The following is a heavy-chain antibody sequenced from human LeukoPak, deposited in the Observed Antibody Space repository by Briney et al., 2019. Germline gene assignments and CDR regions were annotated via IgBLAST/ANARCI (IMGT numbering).Heavy chain of an antibody. D-gene: IGHD2-21*02. J-gene: IGHJ4*02. CDR3: ARALNCGGDCYIIDY. V-gene: IGHV4-4*02. CDR1: GGPISSNNW. Sequence: PSGTLSLTCAVSGGPISSNNWWGWVRQPPGKGLEWIGEINHSGSTNYNPSLKSRVTISVDTSKNQFSLKLSSVTAADTAVYYCARALNCGGDCYIIDYWGQGTLVTVSS. CDR2: INHSGST.